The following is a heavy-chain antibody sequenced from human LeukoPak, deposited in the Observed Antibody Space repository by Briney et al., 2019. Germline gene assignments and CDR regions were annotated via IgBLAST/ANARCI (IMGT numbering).Heavy chain of an antibody. J-gene: IGHJ4*02. D-gene: IGHD6-13*01. Sequence: GGSLRLSCAPPGFTSSSYGMYWVRQAPGKGLEWGAVIWYDGGNKYYADSVKGRFTISRDNSKNTLYLQMNSLRAEDTAVYYCARAPYSRGYFDYWGQGTLVTVSS. V-gene: IGHV3-33*01. CDR2: IWYDGGNK. CDR1: GFTSSSYG. CDR3: ARAPYSRGYFDY.